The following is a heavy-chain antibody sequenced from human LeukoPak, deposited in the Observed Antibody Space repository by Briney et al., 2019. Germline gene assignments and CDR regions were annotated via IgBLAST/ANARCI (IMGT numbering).Heavy chain of an antibody. CDR1: GFTFSSYA. D-gene: IGHD6-13*01. CDR3: AKTSYSSSWYVFDY. Sequence: PGGSLRLSCAASGFTFSSYAMHWVRQAPGKGLEWVAVISYDGSNKYYAHSVKGRFTISRDNSKHTLYLKMNSLRAEDTAVYYCAKTSYSSSWYVFDYWGQGTLVTVSS. J-gene: IGHJ4*02. CDR2: ISYDGSNK. V-gene: IGHV3-30*04.